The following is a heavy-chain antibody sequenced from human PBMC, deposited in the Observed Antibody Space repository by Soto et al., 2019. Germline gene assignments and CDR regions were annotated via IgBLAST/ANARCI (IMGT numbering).Heavy chain of an antibody. Sequence: PSENRSLTCTVSGGTTSSYYWSLIRQPPGKGLEWIGYIYYSGSTNYNPSLKSRVTISVDTSKNQFSLRLSSVTAADTAVYYCARVWGGGFDFWGQGTMVTGSS. J-gene: IGHJ3*01. CDR1: GGTTSSYY. CDR2: IYYSGST. CDR3: ARVWGGGFDF. V-gene: IGHV4-59*01. D-gene: IGHD3-10*01.